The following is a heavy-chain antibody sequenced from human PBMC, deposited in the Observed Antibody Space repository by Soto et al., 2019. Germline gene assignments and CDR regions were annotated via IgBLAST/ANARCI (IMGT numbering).Heavy chain of an antibody. CDR3: ARVGGSLIASRPRWYFDY. CDR1: GGSISSGGYS. CDR2: IYHSGST. V-gene: IGHV4-30-2*01. J-gene: IGHJ4*02. D-gene: IGHD6-6*01. Sequence: QLQLQESGSGLVKPSQTLSLTCAVSGGSISSGGYSWSWIRQPPGKGLEWIGYIYHSGSTYYNPSLKSRVTISVDRSKNQFSLKLSSVTAADTAVYYCARVGGSLIASRPRWYFDYWGQGTLVTVSS.